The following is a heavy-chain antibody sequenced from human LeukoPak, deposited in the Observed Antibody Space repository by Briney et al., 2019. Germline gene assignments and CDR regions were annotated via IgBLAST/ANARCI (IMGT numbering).Heavy chain of an antibody. D-gene: IGHD3-10*01. Sequence: GGSLRLSCAASGFTFWMNWVRQAPGKGLEWVASIKDDGSETYHVDSVKGRFTIARDNTKNSLRLQMNSLRAEDTAIYYCARASLLLRGPLLIYYFDFWGQGTLVTVSS. V-gene: IGHV3-7*03. CDR2: IKDDGSET. J-gene: IGHJ4*02. CDR1: GFTFW. CDR3: ARASLLLRGPLLIYYFDF.